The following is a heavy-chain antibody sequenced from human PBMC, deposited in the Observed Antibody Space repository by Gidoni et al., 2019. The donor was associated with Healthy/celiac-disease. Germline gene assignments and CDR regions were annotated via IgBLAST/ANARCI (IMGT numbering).Heavy chain of an antibody. D-gene: IGHD2-21*01. CDR3: ARLVDPHYYYYMDV. CDR2: ISGSGGST. V-gene: IGHV3-23*01. Sequence: EVQLLESGGGLVQPGGSLRLYCAASGFTWSSDAVSWVRQVPGKGLGWVSAISGSGGSTYYADSVKGRFTISRDNSKNTLYLQMNSLRAEDTAVYYCARLVDPHYYYYMDVWGKGTTVTVSS. J-gene: IGHJ6*03. CDR1: GFTWSSDA.